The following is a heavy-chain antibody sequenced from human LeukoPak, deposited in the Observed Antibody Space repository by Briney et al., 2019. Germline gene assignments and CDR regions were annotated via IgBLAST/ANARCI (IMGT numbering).Heavy chain of an antibody. CDR2: IIPIFGTA. V-gene: IGHV1-69*13. CDR1: GGTFSSYA. J-gene: IGHJ4*02. D-gene: IGHD3-10*01. CDR3: ARDWGMVRGAREEGLIDY. Sequence: GASVKVSCKASGGTFSSYAISWVRQAPGQGLEWMGGIIPIFGTANYAQKFQGRVTITADESTSTAYMELSSLRPDDTAVYYCARDWGMVRGAREEGLIDYWGQGTLVTVSS.